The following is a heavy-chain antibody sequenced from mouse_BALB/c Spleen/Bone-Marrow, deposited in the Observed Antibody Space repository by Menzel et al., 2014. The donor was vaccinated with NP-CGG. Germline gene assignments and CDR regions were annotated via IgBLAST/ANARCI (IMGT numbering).Heavy chain of an antibody. CDR3: ARDINDGYYWYFDV. J-gene: IGHJ1*01. V-gene: IGHV7-3*02. CDR2: IRNKANGHTT. CDR1: GVTFTDYY. Sequence: VQLQQSGGGLVQPGGSLRLSCATSGVTFTDYYMSWVRPPPGKALEWLGFIRNKANGHTTEYSASVKGRFTISRDNSQSILYLQMSTLRAEDSAAYYCARDINDGYYWYFDVWGAGTTVTVSS. D-gene: IGHD2-3*01.